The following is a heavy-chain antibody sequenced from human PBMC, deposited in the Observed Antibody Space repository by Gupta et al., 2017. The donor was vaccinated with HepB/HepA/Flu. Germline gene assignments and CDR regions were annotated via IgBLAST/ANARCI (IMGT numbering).Heavy chain of an antibody. V-gene: IGHV3-7*01. J-gene: IGHJ4*02. CDR3: ARAAIAVAGDFDY. CDR2: IKQDGSEK. D-gene: IGHD6-19*01. Sequence: EVQLVESGGGLVQPGGSLRLSCAASGFTFSSYWMSLVRQAPGKGLEWVANIKQDGSEKYYVDSVKGRFTISRDNAKNSLYLQMNSLRAEDTAVYYCARAAIAVAGDFDYWGQGTLVTVSS. CDR1: GFTFSSYW.